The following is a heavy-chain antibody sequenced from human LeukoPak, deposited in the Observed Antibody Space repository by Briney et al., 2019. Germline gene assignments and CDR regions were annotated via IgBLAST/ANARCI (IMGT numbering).Heavy chain of an antibody. Sequence: SETLSLTCTVSGGSISSYYWSWIRQPPGKGLEWIGYIYYSGSTNYNPSLKSRVTISVDTSKNQFSLKLSSVTAADTAVYYCARVTVYSCWEDAFDIWGQGTMVTVSS. J-gene: IGHJ3*02. D-gene: IGHD6-19*01. CDR3: ARVTVYSCWEDAFDI. CDR2: IYYSGST. V-gene: IGHV4-59*01. CDR1: GGSISSYY.